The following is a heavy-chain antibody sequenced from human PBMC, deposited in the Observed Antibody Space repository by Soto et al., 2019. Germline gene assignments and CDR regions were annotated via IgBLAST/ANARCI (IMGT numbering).Heavy chain of an antibody. CDR1: GFTFSSYA. CDR3: AKEGNPIPYLTGYYRLGWFDP. Sequence: ESGGGLVQPGGSLRLSCAASGFTFSSYAMSWVRQAPGKGLEWVSAISGSGGSTYYADSVKGRFTISRDNSKNTLYLQMNSLRAEDTAVYYCAKEGNPIPYLTGYYRLGWFDPWGQGTLVTVSS. J-gene: IGHJ5*02. CDR2: ISGSGGST. D-gene: IGHD3-9*01. V-gene: IGHV3-23*01.